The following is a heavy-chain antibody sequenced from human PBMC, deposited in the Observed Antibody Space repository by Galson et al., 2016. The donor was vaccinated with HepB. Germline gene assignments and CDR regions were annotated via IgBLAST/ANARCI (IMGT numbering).Heavy chain of an antibody. CDR1: GYTFTSYN. D-gene: IGHD1-26*01. J-gene: IGHJ4*02. CDR2: IYPGDSDT. CDR3: ARRGGSYLDY. Sequence: KVSCKASGYTFTSYNVHWVRQMPGKGLEWMGIIYPGDSDTRYSPSFQGQVTISADKSISTAYLQWSSLKASDTAMYYCARRGGSYLDYWGQGTLVTVSS. V-gene: IGHV5-51*01.